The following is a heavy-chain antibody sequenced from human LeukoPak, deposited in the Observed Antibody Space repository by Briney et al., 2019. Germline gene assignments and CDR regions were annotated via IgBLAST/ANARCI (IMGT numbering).Heavy chain of an antibody. CDR3: ARERRGYCSSNSCPSTDP. Sequence: SQTLSLTCTVAGGSISSGDYYWSWIRQPPGKGLEWIVYIYYSGSTYYNPSLKSRITISVDTSKNQFSLKLSSVTAADTAVYYCARERRGYCSSNSCPSTDPWGQGTLVTVSS. V-gene: IGHV4-30-4*01. CDR1: GGSISSGDYY. D-gene: IGHD2-2*01. J-gene: IGHJ5*02. CDR2: IYYSGST.